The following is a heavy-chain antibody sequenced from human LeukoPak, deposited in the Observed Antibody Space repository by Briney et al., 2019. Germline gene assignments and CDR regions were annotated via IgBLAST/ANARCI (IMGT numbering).Heavy chain of an antibody. CDR3: AKSLEVAAEFYFDY. CDR1: GFTFSSYA. CDR2: ISGSGGST. Sequence: PGGSPRLSCAASGFTFSSYAMSWVRQAPGKGLEWVSAISGSGGSTYYADSVKGRFTISRDNSRNTLYLQMNSLRAEDTAVYYCAKSLEVAAEFYFDYWGQGTLATVSS. V-gene: IGHV3-23*01. D-gene: IGHD2-15*01. J-gene: IGHJ4*02.